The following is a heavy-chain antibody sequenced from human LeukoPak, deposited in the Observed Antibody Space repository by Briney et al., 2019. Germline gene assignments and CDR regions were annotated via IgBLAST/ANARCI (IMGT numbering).Heavy chain of an antibody. CDR1: GGSISSSSYY. J-gene: IGHJ5*02. V-gene: IGHV4-39*07. Sequence: SETLSLTCTVSGGSISSSSYYWGWIRQPPGKGLEWIGSIYYSGSTYYNPSLKSRVTISVDTSKNQFSLKLSSVTAADTAVYYCARESDSGSYNWFDPWGQGTLVTVSS. CDR2: IYYSGST. CDR3: ARESDSGSYNWFDP. D-gene: IGHD1-26*01.